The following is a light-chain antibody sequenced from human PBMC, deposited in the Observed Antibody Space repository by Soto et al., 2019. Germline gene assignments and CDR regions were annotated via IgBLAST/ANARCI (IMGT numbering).Light chain of an antibody. CDR1: QTGSNSY. V-gene: IGKV3-20*01. CDR3: QQYGRTPLT. CDR2: GVS. Sequence: IVLTQSPGTLSLSPGERATLSCRASQTGSNSYLAWYQQKSGQAPRLLIYGVSTRATGTPDRFSGSGSGTEFTLTIRTLEPEDFAVYYCQQYGRTPLTFGQGTRLEIK. J-gene: IGKJ5*01.